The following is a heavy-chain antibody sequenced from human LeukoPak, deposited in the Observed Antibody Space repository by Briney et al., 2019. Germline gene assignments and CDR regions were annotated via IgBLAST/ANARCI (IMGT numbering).Heavy chain of an antibody. Sequence: SETLSLTCSVSGVSVSSANYYWSWVRQPPGKGLEWIGYIYYSGSTTYNPSLKSRVTISVDTSKNQFSLKLSSVTAADTAVYYCARQFQGAPYYYGSSGYYLWGQGTLVTVSS. V-gene: IGHV4-61*01. CDR2: IYYSGST. CDR3: ARQFQGAPYYYGSSGYYL. CDR1: GVSVSSANYY. J-gene: IGHJ5*02. D-gene: IGHD3-22*01.